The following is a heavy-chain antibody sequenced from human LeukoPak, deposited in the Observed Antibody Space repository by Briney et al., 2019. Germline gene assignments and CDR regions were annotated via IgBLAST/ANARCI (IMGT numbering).Heavy chain of an antibody. CDR2: ITTSSSVI. J-gene: IGHJ6*03. CDR1: GFTFNSYS. Sequence: GGSLRLSCAASGFTFNSYSMNWVRQAPGKGLEWVSYITTSSSVIYYADSVKGRFTISRDNAKNSLYLQMNSLRAEDTAVYYCARDEGSYYMDVWGKGTTVTVSS. V-gene: IGHV3-48*01. CDR3: ARDEGSYYMDV.